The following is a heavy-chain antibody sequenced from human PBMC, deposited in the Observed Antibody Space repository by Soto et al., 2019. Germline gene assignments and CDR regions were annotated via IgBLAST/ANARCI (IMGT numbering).Heavy chain of an antibody. J-gene: IGHJ5*02. CDR3: ARDRVGAIFNWFDP. Sequence: VQLQQSGPGLVKPSQTLSLTCAISGDSVSSNSAAWNWIRQSPSRGLEWLGRTYYRSKWFNDYAESVKSRITINPDTTKNHFSLHLNSVTPEDTAVYYCARDRVGAIFNWFDPWGQGTLVSVSS. V-gene: IGHV6-1*01. CDR2: TYYRSKWFN. D-gene: IGHD1-26*01. CDR1: GDSVSSNSAA.